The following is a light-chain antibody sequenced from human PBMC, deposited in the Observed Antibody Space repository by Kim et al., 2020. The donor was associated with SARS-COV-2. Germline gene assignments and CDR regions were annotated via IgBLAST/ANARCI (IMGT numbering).Light chain of an antibody. V-gene: IGLV2-14*01. CDR3: SSYTSSSAWV. CDR1: SSDVGGYNY. Sequence: LTQPASVSGSPGQSITISCTGTSSDVGGYNYVSWYQQHPGKAPKLMIYDVSKRPSGVSNRFSGSKSGNTASLTISGLQAEDEADYYCSSYTSSSAWVFGGGTQLTVL. CDR2: DVS. J-gene: IGLJ3*02.